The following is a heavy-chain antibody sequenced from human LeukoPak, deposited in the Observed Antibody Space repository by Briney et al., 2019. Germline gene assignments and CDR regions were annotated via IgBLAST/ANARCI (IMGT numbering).Heavy chain of an antibody. Sequence: GESLKISCKGLGYSFSSYSIGWVRQMPGKGLEWMGIIYPDVSDTRYSPSFQGQVTIPADKSFSTAYLQWSSLKASDTAMYYCARQYYDFWSGYPRQTYYFDYWGQGTLVTVSS. CDR2: IYPDVSDT. D-gene: IGHD3-3*01. V-gene: IGHV5-51*01. CDR3: ARQYYDFWSGYPRQTYYFDY. CDR1: GYSFSSYS. J-gene: IGHJ4*02.